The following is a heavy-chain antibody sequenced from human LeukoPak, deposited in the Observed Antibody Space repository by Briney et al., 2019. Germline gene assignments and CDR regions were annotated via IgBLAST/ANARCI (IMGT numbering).Heavy chain of an antibody. V-gene: IGHV3-7*01. D-gene: IGHD6-19*01. CDR3: ARVSGYSSDWNYYYYMDV. J-gene: IGHJ6*03. CDR2: IKQDGSEK. CDR1: GFTFSSYW. Sequence: GGSLRLSCAASGFTFSSYWMSWVRQAPGKGLEWVANIKQDGSEKYYVDSVKGRFTISRDNAKKSLYLRMNSLRAEDTAVHYCARVSGYSSDWNYYYYMDVWGKGTTVTVSS.